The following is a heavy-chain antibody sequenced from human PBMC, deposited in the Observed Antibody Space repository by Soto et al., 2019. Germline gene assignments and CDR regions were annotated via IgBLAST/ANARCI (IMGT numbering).Heavy chain of an antibody. J-gene: IGHJ4*02. D-gene: IGHD1-26*01. CDR3: ATSKGGSRIVGRLDY. CDR2: ISSNWGNT. V-gene: IGHV3-64*01. Sequence: EVQLVESGGGLVQPGGSLRLSCAASGFTFSSYAMHWVRQAPGKGLEYVSAISSNWGNTYYANSVKGRFTISRDNSKNTLFLQMGSLGAEDMAVYYCATSKGGSRIVGRLDYWGQGTPVTISS. CDR1: GFTFSSYA.